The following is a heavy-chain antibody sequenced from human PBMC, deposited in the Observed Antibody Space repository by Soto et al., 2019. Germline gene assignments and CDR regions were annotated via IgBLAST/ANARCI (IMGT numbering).Heavy chain of an antibody. J-gene: IGHJ6*02. CDR3: AKGGVRGVILNSYYYYYGMDV. CDR2: ISGSGGST. V-gene: IGHV3-23*01. Sequence: PGGSLRLSCAASGFTFSSYAMSWVRQAPGKGLEWVSAISGSGGSTYYADSVKGRFTISRDDSKNTLYLQMNSLRAEDTAVYYCAKGGVRGVILNSYYYYYGMDVWGQGTTVTVSS. CDR1: GFTFSSYA. D-gene: IGHD3-10*01.